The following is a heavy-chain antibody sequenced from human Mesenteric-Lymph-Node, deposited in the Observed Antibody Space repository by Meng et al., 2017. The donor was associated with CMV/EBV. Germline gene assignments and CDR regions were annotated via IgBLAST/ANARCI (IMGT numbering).Heavy chain of an antibody. J-gene: IGHJ5*02. D-gene: IGHD2-2*01. CDR2: IYHGGTT. CDR1: GGSINSDS. Sequence: SETLSLTCTVSGGSINSDSWAWIRQPPGKGLQWIGWIYHGGTTKYNPSLESRVTISIDSSRKHFYLKMDSVTAADTAIYYCATEGGCVGSTCYFNDWFDPWGPGTLVTVSS. V-gene: IGHV4-59*01. CDR3: ATEGGCVGSTCYFNDWFDP.